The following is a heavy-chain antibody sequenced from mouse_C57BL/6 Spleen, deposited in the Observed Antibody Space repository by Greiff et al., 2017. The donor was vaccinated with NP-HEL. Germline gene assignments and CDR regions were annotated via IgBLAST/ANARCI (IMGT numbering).Heavy chain of an antibody. CDR2: ISSGSSTI. D-gene: IGHD2-1*01. Sequence: EVHLVESGGGLVKPGGSLKLSCAASGFTFSDYGMHWVRQAPEKGLEWVAYISSGSSTIYYADTVKGRFTISRDNAKNTLFLQMTSLTSEDTAMDYCARPRCNIDYAMDYWGQGTSVTVSS. J-gene: IGHJ4*01. V-gene: IGHV5-17*01. CDR3: ARPRCNIDYAMDY. CDR1: GFTFSDYG.